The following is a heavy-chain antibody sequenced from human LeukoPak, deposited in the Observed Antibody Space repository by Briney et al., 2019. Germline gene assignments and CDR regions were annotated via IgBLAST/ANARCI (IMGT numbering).Heavy chain of an antibody. D-gene: IGHD2-2*01. V-gene: IGHV4-38-2*01. J-gene: IGHJ5*02. CDR1: GYSITSGYY. CDR3: ARGQLTYCSSTSCYGSTWFDP. Sequence: SETLSLTCAVSGYSITSGYYWGGIRQPPGKGLEWIGSIYHSGTTYYNPSLKSRVSISVDTSKIQFSLRLSSVTAADTAMYYCARGQLTYCSSTSCYGSTWFDPWGQGTLVTVSS. CDR2: IYHSGTT.